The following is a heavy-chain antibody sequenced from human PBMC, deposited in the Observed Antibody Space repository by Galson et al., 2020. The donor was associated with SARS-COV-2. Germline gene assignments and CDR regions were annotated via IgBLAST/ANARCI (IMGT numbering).Heavy chain of an antibody. D-gene: IGHD2-15*01. CDR1: GIIFSNDW. J-gene: IGHJ4*02. V-gene: IGHV3-15*01. CDR2: IKSKTAGGTT. Sequence: TGGSLRLSCVASGIIFSNDWMSWVRQAPGKGLEWVGRIKSKTAGGTTDYAAPVKGRFTISRDDSKNTLYLQMNRLKTEDTAVYYCTTTCSGGSCYSPDYWGQGTLVTVSS. CDR3: TTTCSGGSCYSPDY.